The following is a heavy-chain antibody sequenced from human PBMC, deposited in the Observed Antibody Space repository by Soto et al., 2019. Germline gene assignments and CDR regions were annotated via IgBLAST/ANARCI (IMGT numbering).Heavy chain of an antibody. CDR3: AKGRDIAVIPTVIFY. D-gene: IGHD2-2*02. Sequence: ASVKVSCKASGYTFTSYYMHWVRQAPGQGLEWMGIINPSGGSTSYAQKFQGRVTMTRDTSTSTVYMELSSLRSEDTAVYYCAKGRDIAVIPTVIFYWGQGTPVTVSS. V-gene: IGHV1-46*01. CDR1: GYTFTSYY. CDR2: INPSGGST. J-gene: IGHJ4*02.